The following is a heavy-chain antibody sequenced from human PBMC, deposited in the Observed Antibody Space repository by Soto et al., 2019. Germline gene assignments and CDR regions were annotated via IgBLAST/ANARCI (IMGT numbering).Heavy chain of an antibody. D-gene: IGHD2-15*01. Sequence: PGGSLRLACAACGFTFSSCAMGWVRQAPGKGLEWVAVISYDGSNKYYADSVKGRFTISRDNSKNTLYLQMNSLRAEDTAVYYCARDGGSGAAFDIWGQGTMVTVSS. CDR1: GFTFSSCA. J-gene: IGHJ3*02. CDR2: ISYDGSNK. V-gene: IGHV3-30-3*01. CDR3: ARDGGSGAAFDI.